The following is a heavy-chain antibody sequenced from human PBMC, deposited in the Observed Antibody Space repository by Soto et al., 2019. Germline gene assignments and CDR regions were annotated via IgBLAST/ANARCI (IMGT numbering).Heavy chain of an antibody. CDR3: AGYCISTSCYHYYGMDV. CDR2: IYYSGST. J-gene: IGHJ6*02. CDR1: GGSISSYY. Sequence: SSETLSLTCTVSGGSISSYYWSWIRQPPGKGLEWIGYIYYSGSTNYNPSLKSRVTISVDTSKNQFSLKLSSVTAADTAVYYCAGYCISTSCYHYYGMDVWGQGTTVTVSS. D-gene: IGHD2-2*01. V-gene: IGHV4-59*01.